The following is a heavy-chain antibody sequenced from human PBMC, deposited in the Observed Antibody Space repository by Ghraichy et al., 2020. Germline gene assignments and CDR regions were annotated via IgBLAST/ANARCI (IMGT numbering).Heavy chain of an antibody. J-gene: IGHJ4*02. CDR1: GFTFSNYW. CDR3: VRDLSRIEVAGFDS. D-gene: IGHD6-19*01. CDR2: IKQDGSEM. Sequence: GGSLRLSCAVSGFTFSNYWMSWVRQAPGKGLEWVAKIKQDGSEMYYVDSVKGRFTISRDNAQNSLYLQMNSLRAEDTAVYYCVRDLSRIEVAGFDSWGQETLVTVSS. V-gene: IGHV3-7*01.